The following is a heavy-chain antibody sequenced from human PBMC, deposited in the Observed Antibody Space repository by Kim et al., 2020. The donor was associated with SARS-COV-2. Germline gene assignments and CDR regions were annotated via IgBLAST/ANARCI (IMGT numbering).Heavy chain of an antibody. D-gene: IGHD3-10*01. Sequence: VKGRFTISRDNAKNSLYLQMNSLRAGDTAVYYCARPGGSYYTYYYYGMDVWGQGTTVTVSS. V-gene: IGHV3-7*04. J-gene: IGHJ6*02. CDR3: ARPGGSYYTYYYYGMDV.